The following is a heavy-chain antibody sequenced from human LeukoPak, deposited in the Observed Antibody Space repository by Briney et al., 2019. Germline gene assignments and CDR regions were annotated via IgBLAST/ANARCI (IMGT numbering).Heavy chain of an antibody. CDR2: IRNDGNRK. Sequence: GGSLRLSCVASGFSFSTSGMHWVRQSPGKGLDWVAFIRNDGNRKNYAESVKGRFTISRDNSRNTLYLQMDSLSAEDTAVYYCVKVDTWGQGTLVTVSS. CDR3: VKVDT. V-gene: IGHV3-30*02. CDR1: GFSFSTSG. D-gene: IGHD3-22*01. J-gene: IGHJ4*02.